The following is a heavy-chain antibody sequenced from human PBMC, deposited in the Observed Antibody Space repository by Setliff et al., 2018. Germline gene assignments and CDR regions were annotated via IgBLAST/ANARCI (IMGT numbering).Heavy chain of an antibody. V-gene: IGHV4-31*03. J-gene: IGHJ6*03. CDR1: GGSISSGGYY. Sequence: PSETLSLTCTVSGGSISSGGYYWSWIRQHPGKGLEWIGYIYYSGSTSDYNLSLKSRVTISLDSSKNQFSLKLTSVTAADTAVYYCARVSGFLYVDVWGKGTTVTVSS. CDR3: ARVSGFLYVDV. D-gene: IGHD3-3*01. CDR2: IYYSGST.